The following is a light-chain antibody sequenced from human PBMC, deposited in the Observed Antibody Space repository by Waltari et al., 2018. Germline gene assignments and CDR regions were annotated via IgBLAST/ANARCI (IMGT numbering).Light chain of an antibody. Sequence: QSALTQPASVSGSPGQSITISCTGTSSDVGGYNLVSWYQQHPGKAPKLMIYEDNKRPSGVSNRFSGSKSGNTASLTISGLQAEDEADYYCCSYAGSAIWVFGGGTKLTVL. V-gene: IGLV2-23*01. J-gene: IGLJ3*02. CDR3: CSYAGSAIWV. CDR1: SSDVGGYNL. CDR2: EDN.